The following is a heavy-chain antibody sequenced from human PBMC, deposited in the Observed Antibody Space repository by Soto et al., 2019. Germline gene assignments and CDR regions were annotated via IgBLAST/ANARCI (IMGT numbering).Heavy chain of an antibody. Sequence: ASVKVSCKASGYTFTSYGIHWVRQSPGQRLEWMGWINAANGDTKYSPKFQGRVTMSVDTSQNQFSLRLISVTAADTAMYFCVRIRYQLPSSVLWLDPWGQGTPVTVSS. CDR2: INAANGDT. CDR1: GYTFTSYG. CDR3: VRIRYQLPSSVLWLDP. J-gene: IGHJ5*02. V-gene: IGHV1-3*01. D-gene: IGHD3-16*01.